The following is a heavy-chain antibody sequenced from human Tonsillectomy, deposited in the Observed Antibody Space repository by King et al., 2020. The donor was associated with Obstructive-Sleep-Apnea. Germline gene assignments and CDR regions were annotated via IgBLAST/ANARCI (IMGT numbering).Heavy chain of an antibody. CDR1: GFTFSSYA. Sequence: VQLVESGGGLVQPGESLRLSCAASGFTFSSYAMSWVRQAPGKGLEWVSGISGSGGSTDYTDSVKARFTISRDNSKNTLYLQMTSLRVEDTAVYYCAKGVGDYGGNGRGFDYWGQGALVTVSS. J-gene: IGHJ4*02. V-gene: IGHV3-23*04. D-gene: IGHD4-23*01. CDR2: ISGSGGST. CDR3: AKGVGDYGGNGRGFDY.